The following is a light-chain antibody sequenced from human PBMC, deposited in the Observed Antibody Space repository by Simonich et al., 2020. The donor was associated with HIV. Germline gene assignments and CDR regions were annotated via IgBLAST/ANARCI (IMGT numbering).Light chain of an antibody. CDR2: WAS. V-gene: IGKV4-1*01. Sequence: DIVMTQSPDSLAVSLGERATIHCKSSQSVLYSSNNKNYFAWYQQKPGQPPQLLIYWASTREFGVPDRFSASGSGTDFTLTISSLQAEDVAVYYCQQYYSSPFTFGPGTKVDIK. CDR1: QSVLYSSNNKNY. CDR3: QQYYSSPFT. J-gene: IGKJ3*01.